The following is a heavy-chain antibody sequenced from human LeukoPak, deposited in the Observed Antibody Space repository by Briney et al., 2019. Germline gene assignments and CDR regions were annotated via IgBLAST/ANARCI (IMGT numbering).Heavy chain of an antibody. CDR3: ARDPGYSGYDYVPEISSGDY. V-gene: IGHV3-21*01. J-gene: IGHJ4*02. Sequence: GSLRLSCAASGFTFSSYSMNWVRQAPGKGLEWVSSISSSSSYIYYADSVKGRFTISRDNAKNSLYLQMNSLRAEDTAVYYCARDPGYSGYDYVPEISSGDYWGQGTLVTVSS. D-gene: IGHD5-12*01. CDR2: ISSSSSYI. CDR1: GFTFSSYS.